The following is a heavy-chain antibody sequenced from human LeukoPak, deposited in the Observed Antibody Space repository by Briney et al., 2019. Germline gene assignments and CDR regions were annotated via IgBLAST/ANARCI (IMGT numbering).Heavy chain of an antibody. CDR2: IYYSGSK. Sequence: SETLSLTCTVSGASMSSYYWSWVRQPPGKGLEWIGYIYYSGSKNYKPSLKSRVTISVETSKKQFSLKLRLVDAAGRAVDYCARVRIAAAGIDYWGQGALVTVSS. CDR1: GASMSSYY. V-gene: IGHV4-59*01. CDR3: ARVRIAAAGIDY. D-gene: IGHD6-13*01. J-gene: IGHJ4*02.